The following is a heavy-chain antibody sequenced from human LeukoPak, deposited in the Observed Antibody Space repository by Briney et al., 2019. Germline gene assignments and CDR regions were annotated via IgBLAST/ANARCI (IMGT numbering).Heavy chain of an antibody. CDR3: AKDRGDYYYMDV. D-gene: IGHD1-26*01. Sequence: GGSLRLSCVASGFTFSSYGMDWVRQAPGKGLEWVAFIRYDGSNKYYADSVKGRFTISRDNPKNTVYLQMNSLRGEDTAVYYCAKDRGDYYYMDVWGKGTTVTVSS. CDR2: IRYDGSNK. J-gene: IGHJ6*03. V-gene: IGHV3-30*02. CDR1: GFTFSSYG.